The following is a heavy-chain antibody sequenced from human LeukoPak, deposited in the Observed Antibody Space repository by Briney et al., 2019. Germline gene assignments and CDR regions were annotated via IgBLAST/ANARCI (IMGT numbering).Heavy chain of an antibody. V-gene: IGHV4-34*01. CDR1: GGSFSGYY. D-gene: IGHD2-2*01. CDR2: INHSGST. J-gene: IGHJ5*02. Sequence: PSETLSLTCAVYGGSFSGYYWSWIRQPPGKGLEWIGEINHSGSTNYNPSLKRPVTISVDTSKNQFSLKLSSVTAADTAVYYCARARGRYCSSTSCYSNWFDPWGQGTLVTVSS. CDR3: ARARGRYCSSTSCYSNWFDP.